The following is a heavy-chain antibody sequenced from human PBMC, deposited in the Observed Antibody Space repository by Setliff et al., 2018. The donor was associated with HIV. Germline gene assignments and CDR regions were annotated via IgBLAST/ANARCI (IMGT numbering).Heavy chain of an antibody. J-gene: IGHJ4*02. Sequence: SETLSLTCTVSGASIDRFFWSWIRQPPGKGLEWIGSVFFSEVATYNPSLKSRVTVSIQTSRSQFSLTLRSVTAADTATYYCARDLASSYFDFWGQGALVTV. V-gene: IGHV4-59*01. CDR3: ARDLASSYFDF. CDR2: VFFSEVA. CDR1: GASIDRFF. D-gene: IGHD3-16*01.